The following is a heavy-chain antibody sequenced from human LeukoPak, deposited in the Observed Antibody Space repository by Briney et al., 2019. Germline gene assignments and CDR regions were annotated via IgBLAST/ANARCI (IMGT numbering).Heavy chain of an antibody. CDR3: SSGTVVTDLDL. CDR1: GGSITTYY. Sequence: SETMSLTCAVSGGSITTYYWTWIRQPPGQALEWIGYIYYTGNTKYNPSLETRVTMSIDTSKHEFSLKIYAGNAADTAVYFCSSGTVVTDLDLWGQGTLVTVSS. D-gene: IGHD2-21*02. J-gene: IGHJ4*02. V-gene: IGHV4-59*01. CDR2: IYYTGNT.